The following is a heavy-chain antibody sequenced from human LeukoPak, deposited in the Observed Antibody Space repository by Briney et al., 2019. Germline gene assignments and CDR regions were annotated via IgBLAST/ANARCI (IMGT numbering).Heavy chain of an antibody. CDR3: ARELRSVETPRYNYFDY. CDR1: GYTFTAYY. Sequence: ASVKVSCKTSGYTFTAYYMHWVRQSPGQGLEWVGIINPSFGSTTYAQSFQGRVAMTTDTSTSTVYMELSSLRSEDTAVYYCARELRSVETPRYNYFDYWGQGTLVTVSS. CDR2: INPSFGST. D-gene: IGHD4-23*01. V-gene: IGHV1-46*01. J-gene: IGHJ4*02.